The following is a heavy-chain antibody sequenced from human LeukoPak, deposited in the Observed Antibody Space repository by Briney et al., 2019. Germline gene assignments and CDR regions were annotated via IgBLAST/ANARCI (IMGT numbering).Heavy chain of an antibody. J-gene: IGHJ5*02. Sequence: ASVKVSCKASGYTFTSYAMNWVRQAPGQGLEWMGWINTNTGNPTYAQGFTGRFVFSLDTSVSTAYLQISSLKAEDTAVYYCARSQYYDFWSGYFNWFDPWGQGTLVTVSS. V-gene: IGHV7-4-1*02. D-gene: IGHD3-3*01. CDR2: INTNTGNP. CDR3: ARSQYYDFWSGYFNWFDP. CDR1: GYTFTSYA.